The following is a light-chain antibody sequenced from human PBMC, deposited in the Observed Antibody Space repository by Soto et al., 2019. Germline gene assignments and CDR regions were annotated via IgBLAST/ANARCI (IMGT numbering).Light chain of an antibody. J-gene: IGKJ1*01. CDR1: QSVSNY. Sequence: EFVLTQSPATLSLSPGERATLSCRASQSVSNYLAWYQQKPGQAPRLLIYDASNRATGIPDRFSGSGSGTDFTLTISRLEPEDFAVYYCQQYGSSGTFGQGTKVDIK. V-gene: IGKV3-20*01. CDR2: DAS. CDR3: QQYGSSGT.